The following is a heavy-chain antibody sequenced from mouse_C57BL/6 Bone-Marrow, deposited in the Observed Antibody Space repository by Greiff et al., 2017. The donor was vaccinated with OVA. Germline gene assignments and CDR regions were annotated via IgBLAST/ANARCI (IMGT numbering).Heavy chain of an antibody. D-gene: IGHD2-4*01. CDR2: IYPRSGNT. J-gene: IGHJ4*01. Sequence: QVQLKVSGAELARPGASVKLSCKASGYTFTSYGISWVKQRTGQGLEWIGEIYPRSGNTYYNEKFKGKATLTADKSSSTAYMELRSLTSEDSAVYFCAREDDYDGYYAMDYWGQGTSVTVSS. CDR3: AREDDYDGYYAMDY. CDR1: GYTFTSYG. V-gene: IGHV1-81*01.